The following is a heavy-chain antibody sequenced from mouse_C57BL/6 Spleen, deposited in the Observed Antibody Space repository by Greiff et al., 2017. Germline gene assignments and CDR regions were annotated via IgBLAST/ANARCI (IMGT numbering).Heavy chain of an antibody. CDR2: IYPSDSET. Sequence: QVQLQQPGAELVRPGSSVKLSCKASGYTFTSYWMDWVKQRPGQGLEWIGNIYPSDSETHYNQKFKDKATLTVDKSSSTAYMQLSSLKSEDSAVYYCAREGGYGYDVWFAYWGQGTLVTVSA. D-gene: IGHD2-2*01. CDR1: GYTFTSYW. CDR3: AREGGYGYDVWFAY. V-gene: IGHV1-61*01. J-gene: IGHJ3*01.